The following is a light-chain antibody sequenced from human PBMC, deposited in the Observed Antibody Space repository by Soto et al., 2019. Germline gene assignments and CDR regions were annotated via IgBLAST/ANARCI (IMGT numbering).Light chain of an antibody. J-gene: IGKJ2*01. CDR2: AAS. CDR1: QGIGTD. Sequence: AIQMTQSPSSLSASVGDRVTITCRASQGIGTDLGWYQQTPGKAPKLLIYAASTLQSGVPSRFSGSGSGTDFTPTISSLQPEDFATYYCLQDYNYPYTFGQGTKLEIK. V-gene: IGKV1-6*01. CDR3: LQDYNYPYT.